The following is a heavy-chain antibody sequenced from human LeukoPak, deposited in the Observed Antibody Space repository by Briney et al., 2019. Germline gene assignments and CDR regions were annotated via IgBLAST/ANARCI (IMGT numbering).Heavy chain of an antibody. CDR3: ARLPPLCRGGSCYRGAFDS. Sequence: PSETLSLTCTVSGGSTGSDYWSWIRQPPGKGLEWIAYVYYSGVTSYNPSLKSRVAISIDTSKNQFSLNLSSVTAADTAVYYCARLPPLCRGGSCYRGAFDSWGQGTLVPVSS. CDR1: GGSTGSDY. CDR2: VYYSGVT. J-gene: IGHJ4*02. V-gene: IGHV4-59*08. D-gene: IGHD2-15*01.